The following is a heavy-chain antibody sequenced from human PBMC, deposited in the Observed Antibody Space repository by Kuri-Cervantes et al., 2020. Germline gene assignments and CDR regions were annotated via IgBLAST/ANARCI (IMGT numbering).Heavy chain of an antibody. CDR2: ISYDGSNK. V-gene: IGHV3-30*07. D-gene: IGHD3-9*01. CDR1: GFTFSSYA. CDR3: ARDSILTGTYYGMDV. Sequence: GESLKISCAASGFTFSSYAMHWVRQAPGKGLEWVAVISYDGSNKYYADSVKGRFTISRDNSKNTLYLQMNSLRAEDTAVYYCARDSILTGTYYGMDVWGQGTTVTVSS. J-gene: IGHJ6*02.